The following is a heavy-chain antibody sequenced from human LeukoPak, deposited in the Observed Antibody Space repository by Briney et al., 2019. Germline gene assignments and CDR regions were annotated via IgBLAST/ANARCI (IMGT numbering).Heavy chain of an antibody. CDR3: AIDHVSVGYYGLRGRDY. V-gene: IGHV3-23*01. D-gene: IGHD3-22*01. CDR2: ISAEGGST. Sequence: GASLRLSCAASGFTFSNSAMSWVRQAPGKGLEWVSLISAEGGSTYYADSVKGRFTISRDNSKNTLYLQMNSLRAEDTAVYYCAIDHVSVGYYGLRGRDYWGQGTLVTVSS. CDR1: GFTFSNSA. J-gene: IGHJ4*02.